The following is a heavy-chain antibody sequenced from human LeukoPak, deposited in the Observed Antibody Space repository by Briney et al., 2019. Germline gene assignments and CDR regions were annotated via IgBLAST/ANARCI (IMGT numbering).Heavy chain of an antibody. Sequence: SETLSLTCAVSGGSISSSNWWSWVRQPPGKGLEWIGEIYHSGSTNYNPSLKSRVTISVDKSKNQFSLKLSSVTAADTAVYYCARVAAAGPIYFDYWGQGTLVTVSS. D-gene: IGHD6-13*01. CDR1: GGSISSSNW. J-gene: IGHJ4*02. CDR2: IYHSGST. V-gene: IGHV4-4*02. CDR3: ARVAAAGPIYFDY.